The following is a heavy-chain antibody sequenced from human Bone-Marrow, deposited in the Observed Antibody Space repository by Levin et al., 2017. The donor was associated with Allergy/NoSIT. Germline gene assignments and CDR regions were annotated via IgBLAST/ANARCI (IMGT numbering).Heavy chain of an antibody. J-gene: IGHJ5*02. Sequence: GGSLRLSCAASAFTFSAYGMHWVRQAPGRGLEWVAVIWYDGSDRYYADSVKGRFTISRDNSKSTLYLQMNSLRGEDTAVYYCARDLAGFNLFDPRGQGTLVSVSS. V-gene: IGHV3-33*01. D-gene: IGHD1-14*01. CDR2: IWYDGSDR. CDR3: ARDLAGFNLFDP. CDR1: AFTFSAYG.